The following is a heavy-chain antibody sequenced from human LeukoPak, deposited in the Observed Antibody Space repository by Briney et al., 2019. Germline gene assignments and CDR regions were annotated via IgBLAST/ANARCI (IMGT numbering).Heavy chain of an antibody. CDR2: ISYDGSNK. D-gene: IGHD5-18*01. J-gene: IGHJ4*02. V-gene: IGHV3-30-3*02. CDR1: GFTLSNHA. CDR3: AKDAGTAMAFDY. Sequence: GGSLRLSCAASGFTLSNHAMHWVRQAPGKGLEWLAVISYDGSNKYYSDSVKGRLTISRDNSKNTLYLQMNSLRAEDTAVYYCAKDAGTAMAFDYWGQGTLVTVSS.